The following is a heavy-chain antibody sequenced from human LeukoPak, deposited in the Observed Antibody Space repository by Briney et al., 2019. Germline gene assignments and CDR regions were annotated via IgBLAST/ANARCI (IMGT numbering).Heavy chain of an antibody. Sequence: PGGSLRLSCAASGFTFSNYAMHWVRQAPGKGLEYVSAISSNGGSKYYANSVKGRFTISRDSSKNTLYLQMGSLSAEDMAIYYCARVTGDRGGFDYWGQGTLVTVSS. V-gene: IGHV3-64*01. D-gene: IGHD7-27*01. J-gene: IGHJ4*02. CDR1: GFTFSNYA. CDR2: ISSNGGSK. CDR3: ARVTGDRGGFDY.